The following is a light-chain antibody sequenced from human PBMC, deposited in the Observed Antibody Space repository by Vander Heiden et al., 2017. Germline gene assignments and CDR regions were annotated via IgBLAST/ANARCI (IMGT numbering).Light chain of an antibody. V-gene: IGKV3-15*01. J-gene: IGKJ1*01. Sequence: EIVMTQSPATLSVSPGERATLSCRASRSISRNLAWYQQKPGQAPRLLIYGASARATGVTDRFSGSGSGTEFTLTISSLQSVDSAVYYCQQYNNWPPSWTFGPGAKAEVK. CDR2: GAS. CDR3: QQYNNWPPSWT. CDR1: RSISRN.